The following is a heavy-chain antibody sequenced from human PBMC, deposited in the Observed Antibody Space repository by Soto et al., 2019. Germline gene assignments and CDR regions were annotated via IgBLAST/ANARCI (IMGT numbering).Heavy chain of an antibody. V-gene: IGHV4-30-2*01. CDR1: GGSISSGGYS. J-gene: IGHJ5*02. CDR3: ARVDTAMVSGIDP. CDR2: IYHSGST. Sequence: QLQLQESGSGLVKPSQTLSLTCAVSGGSISSGGYSWSWIRQPPGKGLEWIGYIYHSGSTYYNPSLKSRVTISVDRSKKQFSLKLSSVTAADTAVYYCARVDTAMVSGIDPWGQGTLVTVSS. D-gene: IGHD5-18*01.